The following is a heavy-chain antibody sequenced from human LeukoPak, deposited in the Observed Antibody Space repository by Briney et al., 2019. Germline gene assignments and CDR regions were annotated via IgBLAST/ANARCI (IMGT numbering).Heavy chain of an antibody. CDR1: GFTFNVYS. V-gene: IGHV3-48*01. Sequence: PGGSLRLSCAASGFTFNVYSMNWVRQAPGKGLERVSFISSSLESNIYYADSVKGRFTISRDNAKNSLYLQMNSLRAEDTAVYYCARGVRDILSGYYTDYY. CDR2: ISSSLESNI. D-gene: IGHD3-9*01. CDR3: ARGVRDILSGYYTDYY. J-gene: IGHJ6*01.